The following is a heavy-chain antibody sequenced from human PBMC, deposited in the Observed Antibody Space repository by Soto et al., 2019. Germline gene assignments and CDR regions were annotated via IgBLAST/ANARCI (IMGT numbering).Heavy chain of an antibody. J-gene: IGHJ4*02. CDR2: IIPIFGTA. V-gene: IGHV1-69*13. CDR3: AKDVFGELSHYFDY. D-gene: IGHD3-10*01. Sequence: SVKVSCKASGGTFSSYAISWVRQAPGQGLEWMGGIIPIFGTANYAQKFQGRVTITADESTSTAYMELNSLRAEDTAVYYCAKDVFGELSHYFDYWGQGTLVTVSS. CDR1: GGTFSSYA.